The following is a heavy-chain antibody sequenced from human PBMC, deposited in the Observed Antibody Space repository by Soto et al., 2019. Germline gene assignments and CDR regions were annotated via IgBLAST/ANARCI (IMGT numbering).Heavy chain of an antibody. CDR1: GFSFSTYG. V-gene: IGHV3-33*01. J-gene: IGHJ6*02. CDR3: AREYVDILNGPGDYYGIDA. CDR2: IWSDGSKE. Sequence: QVRLVESGGGVVQPGGSLRLSCAASGFSFSTYGMHWVRQAPGKGLEWVALIWSDGSKEYYEDSVKGRFTISRDNSKNTLHLQMSSLRGEDTAIYYCAREYVDILNGPGDYYGIDAWGQGTAVTVS. D-gene: IGHD3-9*01.